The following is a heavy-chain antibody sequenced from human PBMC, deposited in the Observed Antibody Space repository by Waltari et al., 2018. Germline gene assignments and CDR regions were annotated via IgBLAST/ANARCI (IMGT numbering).Heavy chain of an antibody. J-gene: IGHJ6*03. CDR2: IRYDGSNK. CDR1: GFTFSSYG. Sequence: LSCAASGFTFSSYGMHWVRQAPGKGLEWVAFIRYDGSNKYYADSVKGRFTISRDNSKNTLYLQMNSLRAEDTAVYYCAKSALTGDSGSAFHYYYYMDVWGKGTTVTVSS. CDR3: AKSALTGDSGSAFHYYYYMDV. V-gene: IGHV3-30*02. D-gene: IGHD7-27*01.